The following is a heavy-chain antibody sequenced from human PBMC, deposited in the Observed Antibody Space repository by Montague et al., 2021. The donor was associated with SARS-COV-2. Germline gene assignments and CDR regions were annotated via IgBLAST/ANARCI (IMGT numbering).Heavy chain of an antibody. D-gene: IGHD6-19*01. J-gene: IGHJ6*02. V-gene: IGHV4-31*03. Sequence: TLSLTCSVSGVSLKGASYHWTWIRQHPGKGLEWIGYIFYSGSVNYXRSLRSRLTMSVDTSKNQFSLNLSSVTAADTALYFCARDAVGGLDVWGQGTTVTVSS. CDR3: ARDAVGGLDV. CDR2: IFYSGSV. CDR1: GVSLKGASYH.